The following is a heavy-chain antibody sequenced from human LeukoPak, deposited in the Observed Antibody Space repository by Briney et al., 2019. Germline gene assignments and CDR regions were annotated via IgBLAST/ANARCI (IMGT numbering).Heavy chain of an antibody. CDR3: AREGGTGGPGYYFDY. V-gene: IGHV4-61*01. Sequence: SETLSLTCSVSGGSISLSYYYWGWIRQPPGKGLEWIGYIYYNGSTNYNPSLKSRVTISVDTSKNQFSLKLSSVTAADTAVYYCAREGGTGGPGYYFDYWGQGTLVTVSS. D-gene: IGHD1-14*01. J-gene: IGHJ4*02. CDR2: IYYNGST. CDR1: GGSISLSYYY.